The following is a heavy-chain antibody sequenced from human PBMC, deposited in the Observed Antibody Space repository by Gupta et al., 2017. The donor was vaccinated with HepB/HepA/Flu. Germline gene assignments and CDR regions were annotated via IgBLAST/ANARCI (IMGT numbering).Heavy chain of an antibody. CDR3: ARHAQDFWSGYYPLYYFDY. D-gene: IGHD3-3*01. J-gene: IGHJ4*02. CDR1: GGSISSSSYY. CDR2: IYYSGST. Sequence: QLQLQESGPGLVKPSETLSLTCTVSGGSISSSSYYWGWIRQPPGKGLEWIGSIYYSGSTYYNPSLKSRVTISVDTAKNQFSLKLSSVTAADTAVYYCARHAQDFWSGYYPLYYFDYWGQGTLVTVSA. V-gene: IGHV4-39*01.